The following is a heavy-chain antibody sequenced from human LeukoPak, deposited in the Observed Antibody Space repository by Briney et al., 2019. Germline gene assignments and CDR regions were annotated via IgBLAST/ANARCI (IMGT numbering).Heavy chain of an antibody. D-gene: IGHD2-15*01. J-gene: IGHJ5*02. CDR2: IYTSGST. CDR1: GGSISSGSYY. V-gene: IGHV4-61*02. Sequence: SQTLSLTCTVSGGSISSGSYYWSWIRQPAGKGLEWIGRIYTSGSTNYNPSLKSRVTISVDTSKNQFSLKLSSVTAADTAVYYCARGPRENGWSNWFDPWGQGTLVTVSS. CDR3: ARGPRENGWSNWFDP.